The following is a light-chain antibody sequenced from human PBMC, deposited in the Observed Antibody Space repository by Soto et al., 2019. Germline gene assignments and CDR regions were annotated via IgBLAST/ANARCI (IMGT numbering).Light chain of an antibody. CDR2: DIS. Sequence: ETVMTQSPATLSVSPGERATLSCRASQSVSTNLAWYQQKPGQAPRLLNYDISLRGTGIPTRFSGSGSGTEFSLTISSLQSEDFAVYFCQQYKDWPRWTFG. J-gene: IGKJ1*01. V-gene: IGKV3D-15*01. CDR3: QQYKDWPRWT. CDR1: QSVSTN.